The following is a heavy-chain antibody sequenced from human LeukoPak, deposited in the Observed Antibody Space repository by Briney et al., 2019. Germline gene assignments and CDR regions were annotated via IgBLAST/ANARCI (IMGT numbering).Heavy chain of an antibody. Sequence: GGSLRLSCAASGFTFDDYAMHWVRQAPGKGLEWVSGISWNSGSIGYADSVKGRFTISRDNAKNSLYLLMNSLRAEDTALYYCAKDIEAAAGGYAFDIWGQGTMVTVSS. CDR1: GFTFDDYA. D-gene: IGHD3-16*01. J-gene: IGHJ3*02. CDR3: AKDIEAAAGGYAFDI. V-gene: IGHV3-9*01. CDR2: ISWNSGSI.